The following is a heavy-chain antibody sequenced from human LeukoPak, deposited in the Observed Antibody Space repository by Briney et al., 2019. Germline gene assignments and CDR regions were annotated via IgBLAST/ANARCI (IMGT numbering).Heavy chain of an antibody. D-gene: IGHD2/OR15-2a*01. V-gene: IGHV4-34*01. CDR2: INHSGST. CDR3: ARGGLLKDPVYYYYYMDV. CDR1: GGSFSGYY. J-gene: IGHJ6*03. Sequence: SETLSLTCAVYGGSFSGYYWSWIRQPPGKGLEWIGEINHSGSTNYNPSLKSRVTISVDTSKNQFSLKLSSVTAADTAVYYCARGGLLKDPVYYYYYMDVWGKGTTVTVSS.